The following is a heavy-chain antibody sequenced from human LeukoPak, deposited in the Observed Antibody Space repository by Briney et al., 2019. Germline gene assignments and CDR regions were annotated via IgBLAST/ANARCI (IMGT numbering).Heavy chain of an antibody. CDR3: AEGSLTLDAFDI. J-gene: IGHJ3*02. V-gene: IGHV1-46*01. Sequence: GSVKVSCKASGYTFTSYYMHWVRQAPGRGLEWMGIINPSGGSTSYAQKFQGRVTMTRDMSTSTVYMELSSLRSEDTAVYYCAEGSLTLDAFDIWGQGTMVTVSS. CDR1: GYTFTSYY. CDR2: INPSGGST.